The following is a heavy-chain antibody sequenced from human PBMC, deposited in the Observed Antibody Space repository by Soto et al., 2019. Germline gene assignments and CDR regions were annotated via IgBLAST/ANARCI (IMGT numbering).Heavy chain of an antibody. D-gene: IGHD4-17*01. J-gene: IGHJ4*02. CDR3: ARGNRAATVTAYYFDY. CDR1: GGSFSGYY. CDR2: INHSGST. V-gene: IGHV4-34*01. Sequence: LSLTCAVYGGSFSGYYWSWIRQPPGKGLEWIGEINHSGSTNYNPSLKSRVTISVDTSKNQFSLKLSSVTAADTAVYYCARGNRAATVTAYYFDYWGQGTLVTVSS.